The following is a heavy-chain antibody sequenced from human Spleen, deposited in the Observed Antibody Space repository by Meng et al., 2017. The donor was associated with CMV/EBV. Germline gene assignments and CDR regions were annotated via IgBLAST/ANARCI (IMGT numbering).Heavy chain of an antibody. CDR3: ARDWLGAFDI. Sequence: ASVKVSCKASGYTFTSYGISWVRQAPGHGLEWMGWITVYSGNTKYADKFQGRVTMTTDTSTSTAYLELRSLRSEDTAVYYCARDWLGAFDIWGQGTMVTVSS. D-gene: IGHD3-9*01. CDR1: GYTFTSYG. V-gene: IGHV1-18*01. CDR2: ITVYSGNT. J-gene: IGHJ3*02.